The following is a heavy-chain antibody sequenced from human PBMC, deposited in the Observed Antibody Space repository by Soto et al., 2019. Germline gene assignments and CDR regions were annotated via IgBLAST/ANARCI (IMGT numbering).Heavy chain of an antibody. CDR3: APQPDYDFWSGYYPFDS. D-gene: IGHD3-3*01. V-gene: IGHV3-23*01. Sequence: GGSLRLSCAASGFTFSSYAMSWVRQAPGKGLEWVSAISGSGGSTYYADSVKGRFTISRDNSKNTLYLQMNSLRAEDTAVYYWAPQPDYDFWSGYYPFDSWGQEPL. CDR2: ISGSGGST. CDR1: GFTFSSYA. J-gene: IGHJ4*02.